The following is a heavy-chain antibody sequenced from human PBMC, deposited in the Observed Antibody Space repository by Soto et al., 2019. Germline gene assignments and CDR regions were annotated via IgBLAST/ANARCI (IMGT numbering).Heavy chain of an antibody. CDR2: ISGSGGST. V-gene: IGHV3-23*01. J-gene: IGHJ6*02. Sequence: GGSLRLSCAASGFTFSGYAMSWVRQAPGKGLEWVSAISGSGGSTYYADSVKGRFTISRDNSKNTLYLQMNSLRAEDTAVYYCAKSQWLLYGMDVWGQGTTVTVSS. CDR3: AKSQWLLYGMDV. D-gene: IGHD6-19*01. CDR1: GFTFSGYA.